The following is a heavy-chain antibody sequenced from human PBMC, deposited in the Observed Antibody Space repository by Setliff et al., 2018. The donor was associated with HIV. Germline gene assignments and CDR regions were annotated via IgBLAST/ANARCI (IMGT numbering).Heavy chain of an antibody. CDR1: GYTFTDNY. J-gene: IGHJ4*02. CDR3: ARLRINDY. Sequence: ASVKVSCKASGYTFTDNYIHWVRQAPGQGLEWMAWINSASGGTNYAQNFQGRFTISRDNSKNSVYLQMNGLRVEDTAVYYCARLRINDYWGQGTPVTVSS. V-gene: IGHV1-2*02. CDR2: INSASGGT.